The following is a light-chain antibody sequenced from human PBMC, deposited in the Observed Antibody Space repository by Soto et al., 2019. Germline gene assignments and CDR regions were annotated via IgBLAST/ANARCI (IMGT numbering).Light chain of an antibody. V-gene: IGKV3-20*01. CDR2: GAS. Sequence: EIVLTQSPVTLSLSPGEGATLSCRASQSVSRSYLAWYQQKPGQAPRLLIYGASSRATGIPDRFSGSGSGTDFTLTIRRLEPEDFAVYYCQQDGGSSTLTFGQGTKVDIK. CDR1: QSVSRSY. CDR3: QQDGGSSTLT. J-gene: IGKJ1*01.